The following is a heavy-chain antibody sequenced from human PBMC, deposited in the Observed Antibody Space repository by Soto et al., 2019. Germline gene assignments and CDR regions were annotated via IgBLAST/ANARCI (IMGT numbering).Heavy chain of an antibody. CDR2: IYYSGST. CDR1: SGFVRSFY. V-gene: IGHV4-59*02. Sequence: LETRSDNSRVCSGFVRSFYWILIKQPPGKGLEWIGYIYYSGSTNYNPSLKSRVTTSVDTSKNQFSLKLSSVTAADTAVYYCARAFWSGPNWFDPWGQGTLVTVSS. CDR3: ARAFWSGPNWFDP. J-gene: IGHJ5*02. D-gene: IGHD3-3*01.